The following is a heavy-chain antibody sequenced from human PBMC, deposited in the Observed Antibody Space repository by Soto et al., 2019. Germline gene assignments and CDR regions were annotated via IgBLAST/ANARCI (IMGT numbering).Heavy chain of an antibody. V-gene: IGHV4-31*03. Sequence: QVQLQESGPGLVKPSQTLSLTCTVSGGSVSSGGYYWSWIRHHPGKGLEWIGYIYYSGITYHNPSLKSRVTILVDTSKNQFSLNLSSVTAADTAVYYCARALSRGGGMDVWGQGTTVTVSS. CDR2: IYYSGIT. CDR1: GGSVSSGGYY. D-gene: IGHD3-16*01. J-gene: IGHJ6*02. CDR3: ARALSRGGGMDV.